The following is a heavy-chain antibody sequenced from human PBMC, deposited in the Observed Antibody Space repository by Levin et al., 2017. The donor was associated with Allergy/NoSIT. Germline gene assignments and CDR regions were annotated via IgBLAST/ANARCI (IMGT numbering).Heavy chain of an antibody. CDR3: ARVAGYSYGYYFDY. D-gene: IGHD5-18*01. CDR2: IYLSGST. Sequence: SQTLSLTCAVSGGSISSGGYSWSWIRQPPGNGLEWIGYIYLSGSTNDNPSLKSRVPMSVARSKNQFSLKLSYVTAADTAVYDCARVAGYSYGYYFDYWGPGTLVTVSS. CDR1: GGSISSGGYS. J-gene: IGHJ4*02. V-gene: IGHV4-30-2*01.